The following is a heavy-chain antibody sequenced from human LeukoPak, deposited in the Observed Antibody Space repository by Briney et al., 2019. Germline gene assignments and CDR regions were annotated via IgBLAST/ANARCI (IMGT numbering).Heavy chain of an antibody. CDR3: AKEEGVYSSGIDY. CDR1: GFTFSSYG. Sequence: GGSLRLSCAASGFTFSSYGMHWVRQAPGKGLEWVAVISFDGGNKYYADSVKGRFTISRDNSKNTLYLQMNSLRAEDTAVYYCAKEEGVYSSGIDYWGQGTLVTVSS. D-gene: IGHD5-18*01. J-gene: IGHJ4*02. V-gene: IGHV3-30*18. CDR2: ISFDGGNK.